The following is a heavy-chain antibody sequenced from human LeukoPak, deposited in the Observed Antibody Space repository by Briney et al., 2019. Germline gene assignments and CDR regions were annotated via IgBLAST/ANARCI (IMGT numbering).Heavy chain of an antibody. Sequence: GGSLRLSCSASGFTFSSYAMNWVRQAPGKGLEYVSAITSNGGSTYYADSVKGRFTVSRDNSKNTLYLQMSSLRAEDTAVYYCVKGRCSGSSCYGGDYWGQGTLVTVSS. J-gene: IGHJ4*02. CDR1: GFTFSSYA. V-gene: IGHV3-64D*06. CDR2: ITSNGGST. D-gene: IGHD2-2*01. CDR3: VKGRCSGSSCYGGDY.